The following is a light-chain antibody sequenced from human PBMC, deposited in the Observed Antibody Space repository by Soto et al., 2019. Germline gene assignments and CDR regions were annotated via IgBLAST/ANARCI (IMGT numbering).Light chain of an antibody. CDR3: HQRNYWPLT. CDR2: DAS. Sequence: EIVLTQSPATLPLSPGERATLSCRASQSVSNYLAWYQQKPGQAPRLLIYDASKRATGIPARFSGSGSGTDFTLTISILEPEDFAVYYCHQRNYWPLTFGGGTQVVIE. J-gene: IGKJ4*01. CDR1: QSVSNY. V-gene: IGKV3-11*01.